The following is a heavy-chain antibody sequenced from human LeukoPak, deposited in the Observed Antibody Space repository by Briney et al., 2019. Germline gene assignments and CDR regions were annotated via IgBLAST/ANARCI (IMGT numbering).Heavy chain of an antibody. Sequence: GGSLRLSCAASGFTFSSYSMSWVRQAPGKGLEWVSVIYSGGSTYYADSVKGRFTISRDNSKNTLYLQMNSLRAEDTAVYYCARGRPLDYDSSGYYRDAFDIWGQGTMVTVSS. D-gene: IGHD3-22*01. J-gene: IGHJ3*02. CDR1: GFTFSSYS. CDR3: ARGRPLDYDSSGYYRDAFDI. CDR2: IYSGGST. V-gene: IGHV3-53*01.